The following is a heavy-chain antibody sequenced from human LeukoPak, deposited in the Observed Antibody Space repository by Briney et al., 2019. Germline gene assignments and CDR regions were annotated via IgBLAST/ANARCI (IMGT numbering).Heavy chain of an antibody. CDR1: GGSISNSY. D-gene: IGHD3-3*01. CDR2: IYYSGST. J-gene: IGHJ4*02. V-gene: IGHV4-59*08. Sequence: SETLSLTCIVSGGSISNSYWSWIRQPPGKGLQWIGYIYYSGSTNYNPSLKSRVTISGDTSKNQFSLKLSSVTAAVTAVYYCARTLYSRGFYTVDYWGQGTLVTVSS. CDR3: ARTLYSRGFYTVDY.